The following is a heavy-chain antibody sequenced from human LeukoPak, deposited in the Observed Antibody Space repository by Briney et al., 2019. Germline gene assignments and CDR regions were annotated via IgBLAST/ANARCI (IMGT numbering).Heavy chain of an antibody. CDR1: GFTFSSYG. Sequence: PGGSLRLSCAASGFTFSSYGMHWVRQAPGTGLDWVAFIRYDGTTKYYADSVKGRFTTSRDNSKNTLYLQMNSLRAEDTAVYYCAKTGSSGWYVEYWGQGTLVTVSS. J-gene: IGHJ4*02. CDR3: AKTGSSGWYVEY. CDR2: IRYDGTTK. D-gene: IGHD6-19*01. V-gene: IGHV3-30*02.